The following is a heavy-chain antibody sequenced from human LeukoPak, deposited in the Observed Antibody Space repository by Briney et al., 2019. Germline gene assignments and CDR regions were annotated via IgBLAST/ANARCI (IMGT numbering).Heavy chain of an antibody. CDR1: GVSFSGYY. D-gene: IGHD6-19*01. V-gene: IGHV4-34*01. J-gene: IGHJ5*02. Sequence: SETLSLTCAVYGVSFSGYYWSWIRQPPGKGLEWIGEINHSGSTNYNPSLKSRVTISVDMSKNQFSLKLSSVTAADTAVYYCARRIAVAGTPPFDPWGQGTLVTVSS. CDR3: ARRIAVAGTPPFDP. CDR2: INHSGST.